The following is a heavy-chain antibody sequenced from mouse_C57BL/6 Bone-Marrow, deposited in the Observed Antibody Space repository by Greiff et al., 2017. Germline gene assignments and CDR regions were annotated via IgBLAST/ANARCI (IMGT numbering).Heavy chain of an antibody. D-gene: IGHD1-1*02. Sequence: EVQLQQSGAELVRPGASVKLSCTASGFNIKDDYMHWVKQRPEPGLEWIGWIDPENGDTEYASKFQGKAAITADTSSNTAYLQLSSLTSEDTAVYYCTTKGGRYFDVWGTGTTVTVSS. CDR2: IDPENGDT. V-gene: IGHV14-4*01. J-gene: IGHJ1*03. CDR1: GFNIKDDY. CDR3: TTKGGRYFDV.